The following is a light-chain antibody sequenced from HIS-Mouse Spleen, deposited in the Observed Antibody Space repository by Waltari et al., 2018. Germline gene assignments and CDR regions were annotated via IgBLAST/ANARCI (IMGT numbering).Light chain of an antibody. CDR1: KVGDND. CDR2: QDS. Sequence: SYELTQPPSVSVSPGQTASITCSGHKVGDNDSCLYQQKHGQSPLLVIYQDSKRLSGIHARFSGSNSGNTATLTISGTQAMDEADYYCQAWDSSTAVFGGGTKLTVL. V-gene: IGLV3-1*01. CDR3: QAWDSSTAV. J-gene: IGLJ2*01.